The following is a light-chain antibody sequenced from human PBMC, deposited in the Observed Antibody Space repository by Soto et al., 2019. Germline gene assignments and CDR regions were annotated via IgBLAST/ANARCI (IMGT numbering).Light chain of an antibody. J-gene: IGKJ1*01. V-gene: IGKV3-20*01. CDR3: QQYGSSPRT. CDR2: GAS. Sequence: LLTQTPGTLSFPPGERATLSCRASQSVSSSYLAWYQQKPGQAPRLLIYGASSRATGIPDRFSGSGSGTDFTLTISRLEPEDFAVYYCQQYGSSPRTFGQGAKVDI. CDR1: QSVSSSY.